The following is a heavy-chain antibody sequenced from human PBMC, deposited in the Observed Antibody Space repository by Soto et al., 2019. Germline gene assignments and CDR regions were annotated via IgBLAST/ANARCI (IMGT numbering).Heavy chain of an antibody. D-gene: IGHD5-12*01. Sequence: LRLSCATSVFPFSSYAIHWVRQAPGKGLEWVAVISYDGSNKYYADSVKGRFTISRDNSKNTLYLQMNSLRAEDTAVYYCARVSGWLQSFDYWGQGTLVTVSS. V-gene: IGHV3-30-3*01. CDR3: ARVSGWLQSFDY. CDR1: VFPFSSYA. J-gene: IGHJ4*02. CDR2: ISYDGSNK.